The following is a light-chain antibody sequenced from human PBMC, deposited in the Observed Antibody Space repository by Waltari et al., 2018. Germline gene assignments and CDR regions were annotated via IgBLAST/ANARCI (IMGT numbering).Light chain of an antibody. CDR1: SNDVGGYGS. CDR3: SSHTSTVPHV. Sequence: QSALTQPASVSGYPGQSITISCTGTSNDVGGYGSVSWYQQYPGRAPKLIIYEVSYRPSGISTRFSGSKSGNTASLTISGLQADDEADYYCSSHTSTVPHVFGTGTRVTV. V-gene: IGLV2-14*01. CDR2: EVS. J-gene: IGLJ1*01.